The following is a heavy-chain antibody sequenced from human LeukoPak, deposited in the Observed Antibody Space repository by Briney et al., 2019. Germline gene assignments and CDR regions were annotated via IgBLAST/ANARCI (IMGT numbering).Heavy chain of an antibody. CDR2: IYYIGIT. D-gene: IGHD3-22*01. J-gene: IGHJ3*02. CDR1: GGSISSSSYY. V-gene: IGHV4-39*07. CDR3: AGDSSGYLGAFDI. Sequence: SETLSLTCTVSGGSISSSSYYWGWIRQPPGKGLEWIGSIYYIGITYYKSSLTSRVTISVDTSKNQFSLKLSSVTAADTAVYYCAGDSSGYLGAFDIWGQGTMVTVSS.